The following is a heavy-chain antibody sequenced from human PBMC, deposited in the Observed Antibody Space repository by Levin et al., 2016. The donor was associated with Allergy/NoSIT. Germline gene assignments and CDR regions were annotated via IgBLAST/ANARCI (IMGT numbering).Heavy chain of an antibody. D-gene: IGHD2-2*01. V-gene: IGHV4-39*01. Sequence: GSLRLSCTVSGGSISSSSYYWGWIRQPPGKGLEWIGSIYYSGSTYYNPSLKSRVTISVDTSKNQFSLKLSSVTAADTAVYYCARRWTSSYHTPFDPWGQGTLVTVSS. CDR2: IYYSGST. CDR1: GGSISSSSYY. J-gene: IGHJ5*02. CDR3: ARRWTSSYHTPFDP.